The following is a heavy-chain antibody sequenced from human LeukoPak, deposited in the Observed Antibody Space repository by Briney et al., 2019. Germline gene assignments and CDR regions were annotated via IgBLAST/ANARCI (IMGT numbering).Heavy chain of an antibody. J-gene: IGHJ4*01. V-gene: IGHV4-34*01. CDR3: ARHWDGNGC. CDR2: INHSGST. D-gene: IGHD4-23*01. Sequence: GSLTLSCAASGFTFSDYYMRWIRQPPPKGLEGIGEINHSGSTNYNPSLKSRVTISVDTSKNQFSLKLSSVTAADTAVYYCARHWDGNGCWGHRAMVTVSS. CDR1: GFTFSDYY.